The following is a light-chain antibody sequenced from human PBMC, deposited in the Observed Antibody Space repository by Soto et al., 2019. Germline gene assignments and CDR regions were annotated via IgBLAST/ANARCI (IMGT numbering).Light chain of an antibody. V-gene: IGLV2-14*01. CDR1: SSDVGGYNY. Sequence: QSVLPQPASVSGSPGQSITISCTVTSSDVGGYNYVSWYQQHPGKAPKRMIYDVSNRPSGVSNRFSASKSGNTASLTISGLQAEEEPDYYGSSDTSSRTILYVFGTGTNITVL. CDR2: DVS. CDR3: SSDTSSRTILYV. J-gene: IGLJ1*01.